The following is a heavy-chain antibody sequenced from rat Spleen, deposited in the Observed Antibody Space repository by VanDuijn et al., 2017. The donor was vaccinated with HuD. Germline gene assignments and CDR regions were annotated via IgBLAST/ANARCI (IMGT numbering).Heavy chain of an antibody. J-gene: IGHJ4*01. D-gene: IGHD1-7*01. V-gene: IGHV2-34*01. CDR2: MWYDGDT. CDR1: GFSLTSYS. CDR3: ARDYGQGWVLDA. Sequence: QVQLKESGPGLVQPSETLSLTCTVSGFSLTSYSVSWVRQPSGKGPEWMGRMWYDGDTAYNLTLKSRLSISRDTSKNQVFLTRNSLQTYYTGTYYCARDYGQGWVLDAWGQGASVTVSS.